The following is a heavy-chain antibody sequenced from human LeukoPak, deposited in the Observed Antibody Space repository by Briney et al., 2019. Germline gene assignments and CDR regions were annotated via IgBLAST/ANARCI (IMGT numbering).Heavy chain of an antibody. D-gene: IGHD1-7*01. J-gene: IGHJ6*02. CDR1: GFTFNYAW. V-gene: IGHV3-15*04. CDR3: PTDEDGNYPRKDV. CDR2: TVSEIDGGTT. Sequence: GGSLRLSCAASGFTFNYAWMSWVRQVPGKGLEWVGQTVSEIDGGTTDYAAPVKGRFTISRDDSKSTLYLQMNSLKIEDTAVYYCPTDEDGNYPRKDVWGQGATVIVS.